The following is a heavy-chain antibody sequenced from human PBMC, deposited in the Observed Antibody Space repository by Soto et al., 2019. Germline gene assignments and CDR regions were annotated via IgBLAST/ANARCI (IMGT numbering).Heavy chain of an antibody. CDR1: GFTFSSYA. CDR3: AKVGVSGSGSRAFDI. D-gene: IGHD3-10*01. V-gene: IGHV3-23*01. Sequence: GGSLRLSCAASGFTFSSYAMSWVRQAPGKGLEWVSAISGSGGSTYYADSVKGRFTISRDNSKNTLYLQMNSLRAEDTAVYYRAKVGVSGSGSRAFDIWGQGTMVIVSS. J-gene: IGHJ3*02. CDR2: ISGSGGST.